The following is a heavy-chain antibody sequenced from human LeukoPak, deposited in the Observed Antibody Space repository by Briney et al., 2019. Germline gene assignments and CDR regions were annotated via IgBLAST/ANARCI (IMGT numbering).Heavy chain of an antibody. V-gene: IGHV3-30*04. Sequence: TGGSLRLSCAASGFTFSSYAMHWVRQAPGEGLEWVAVISYDGSNKYYADSVKGRFTISRDNYKNTLYLQMNSLRAEDTAVYYCARAAYYYDSSGYLSPLDYWGQGTLVTVSS. CDR2: ISYDGSNK. CDR3: ARAAYYYDSSGYLSPLDY. D-gene: IGHD3-22*01. J-gene: IGHJ4*02. CDR1: GFTFSSYA.